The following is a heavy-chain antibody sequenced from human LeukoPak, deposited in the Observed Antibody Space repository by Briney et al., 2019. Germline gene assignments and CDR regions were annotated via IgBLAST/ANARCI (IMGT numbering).Heavy chain of an antibody. J-gene: IGHJ4*02. V-gene: IGHV4-38-2*02. CDR3: ARDPSGAPAGDY. Sequence: PSEALSLTCAVFDYSISSGYYWGWIRQPPGKGLEWIGSIYHSGSTSYNPSLKSRVTISVDTSKNQFSLNLSSVTAADTAVYYCARDPSGAPAGDYWGQGTLVTVSS. D-gene: IGHD6-13*01. CDR1: DYSISSGYY. CDR2: IYHSGST.